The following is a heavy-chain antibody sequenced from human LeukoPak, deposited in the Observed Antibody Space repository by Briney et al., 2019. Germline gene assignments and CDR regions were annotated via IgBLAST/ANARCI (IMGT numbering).Heavy chain of an antibody. CDR2: INEDETAR. D-gene: IGHD4-17*01. CDR3: AKLGLRGDYY. Sequence: PGGSLRLSCAASGFVFSNYWMTWVRHAPGKGLEWVANINEDETARNYAGSVKGRFTISRDSGKNTLYLQMNSLRAEDTAVYYCAKLGLRGDYYWGQGTLVTVSS. V-gene: IGHV3-7*03. J-gene: IGHJ4*02. CDR1: GFVFSNYW.